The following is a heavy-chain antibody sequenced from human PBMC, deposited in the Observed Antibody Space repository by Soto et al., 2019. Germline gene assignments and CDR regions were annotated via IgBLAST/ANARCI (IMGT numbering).Heavy chain of an antibody. CDR2: ISYSETT. V-gene: IGHV4-39*07. Sequence: SETLSLTCSVSRGSIRSGSYYWAWIRQTPGKGLEWIASISYSETTYYNPSLKSRVTISVDWSKNQFSLKLNSMTAADTAVYYCARVPDVWGQGTTVTVSS. J-gene: IGHJ6*02. CDR3: ARVPDV. CDR1: RGSIRSGSYY.